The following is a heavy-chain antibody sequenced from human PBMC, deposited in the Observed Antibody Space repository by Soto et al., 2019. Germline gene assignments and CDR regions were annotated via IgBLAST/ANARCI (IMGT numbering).Heavy chain of an antibody. CDR2: ISSSSGTI. Sequence: GGSLRLSCAASGFTFSSYSMNWVRQAPGKGLEWVSYISSSSGTIYYADSVKGRFTISRDNAKNSLYLQMNSLRAEERAVYYCARLRSGRYCSSTSCYSFHYYYYMDVWGKGTTVTVSS. V-gene: IGHV3-48*01. J-gene: IGHJ6*03. CDR1: GFTFSSYS. CDR3: ARLRSGRYCSSTSCYSFHYYYYMDV. D-gene: IGHD2-2*01.